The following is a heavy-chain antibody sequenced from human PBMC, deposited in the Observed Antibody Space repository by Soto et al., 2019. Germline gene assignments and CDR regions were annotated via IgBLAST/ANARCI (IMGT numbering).Heavy chain of an antibody. CDR1: GGSVNSGHYY. J-gene: IGHJ3*02. V-gene: IGHV4-34*01. CDR2: MSHSGGT. CDR3: ARVERGTATTVVDAFDI. Sequence: QVQLQQWGAGLLKPSETLSLTCAVFGGSVNSGHYYWSWIRQPPGKGLERTGEMSHSGGTHFNPSRKSRVTISVDTSKNQFSLKMSSVTSADTALYYCARVERGTATTVVDAFDIWRPGTMVTVSS. D-gene: IGHD1-1*01.